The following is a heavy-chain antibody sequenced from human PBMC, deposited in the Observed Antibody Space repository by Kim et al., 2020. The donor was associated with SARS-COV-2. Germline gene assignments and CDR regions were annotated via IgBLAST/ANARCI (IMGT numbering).Heavy chain of an antibody. CDR1: GGSISSSSYY. J-gene: IGHJ5*02. CDR3: ARQPLRGIVVVVAARNWFDP. D-gene: IGHD2-15*01. V-gene: IGHV4-39*01. CDR2: IYYSGST. Sequence: SETLSLTCTVSGGSISSSSYYWGWIRQPPGKGLEWIGSIYYSGSTYYNPSLKGRVTISVDTSKNQFSLKLSSVTAADTAVYYCARQPLRGIVVVVAARNWFDPWGQGTLVTVSS.